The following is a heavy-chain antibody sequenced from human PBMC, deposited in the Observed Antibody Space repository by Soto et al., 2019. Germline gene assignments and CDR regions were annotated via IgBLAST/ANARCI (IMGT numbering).Heavy chain of an antibody. CDR2: IYYSGST. J-gene: IGHJ6*02. Sequence: PSETLSLTCTVSGGSISSYYWSWIRQPPGKGLEWIGYIYYSGSTNYNPSLKSRVTISVDKSKNQFSLKLSSVTAADTAVYYCARRVREVIAKGVGYYGMDVWGQGNTVTVSS. V-gene: IGHV4-59*12. D-gene: IGHD3-10*01. CDR1: GGSISSYY. CDR3: ARRVREVIAKGVGYYGMDV.